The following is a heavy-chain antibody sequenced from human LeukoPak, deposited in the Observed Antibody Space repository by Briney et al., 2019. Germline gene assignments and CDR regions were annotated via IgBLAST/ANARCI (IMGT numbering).Heavy chain of an antibody. CDR1: GGSISSYY. Sequence: PSETLSLTCTVSGGSISSYYWSWIRQPPGMGLEWIGFVYYSGTTNYNPSLKSRVTISVDTSKNQFSLKLSSVTAADTAVYYCARGDFVDLFFIRTQRWFDPWGQGTLVTVSS. D-gene: IGHD2-21*01. CDR2: VYYSGTT. J-gene: IGHJ5*02. V-gene: IGHV4-59*12. CDR3: ARGDFVDLFFIRTQRWFDP.